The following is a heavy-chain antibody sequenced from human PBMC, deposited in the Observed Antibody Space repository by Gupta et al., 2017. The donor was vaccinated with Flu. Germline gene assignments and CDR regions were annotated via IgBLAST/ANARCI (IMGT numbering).Heavy chain of an antibody. D-gene: IGHD6-13*01. CDR3: AKHRSSSWYGSNYYLYYGMDV. Sequence: VRQAPGRGLEWVAVISFDGSKKYHADSVRGRFTISRDNSKNTLYLQMNSMRAEDTAVYFWAKHRSSSWYGSNYYLYYGMDVWGQGTTVTVSS. CDR2: ISFDGSKK. J-gene: IGHJ6*02. V-gene: IGHV3-30*18.